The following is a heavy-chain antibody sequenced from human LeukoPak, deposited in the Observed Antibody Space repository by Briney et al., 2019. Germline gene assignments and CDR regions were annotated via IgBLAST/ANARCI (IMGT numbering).Heavy chain of an antibody. CDR1: GFSFTDYW. Sequence: GGSLRLSCAASGFSFTDYWTSWVRQAPGKGLEWVANIKQDGSESAYLASVKGRFTVSRDNANNFLYLQMNNLRVEDTAVYYCSRDNAAVPGGDYWGQGVLVTVSS. J-gene: IGHJ4*02. V-gene: IGHV3-7*01. D-gene: IGHD3-16*01. CDR2: IKQDGSES. CDR3: SRDNAAVPGGDY.